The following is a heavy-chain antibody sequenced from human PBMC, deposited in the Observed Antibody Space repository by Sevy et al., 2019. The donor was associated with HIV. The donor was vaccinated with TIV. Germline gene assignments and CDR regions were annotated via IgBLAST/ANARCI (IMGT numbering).Heavy chain of an antibody. J-gene: IGHJ3*02. CDR2: ISSSSSYI. D-gene: IGHD4-17*01. V-gene: IGHV3-21*01. Sequence: GGSLRLSCIASGSTVNPYAMSWVRQAPGKGLEWVSSISSSSSYIYYADSVKGRFTISRDNAKNSLYLQMNSLRAEDTAVYYCARTNDYGVLGAFDIWGQGTMVTVSS. CDR1: GSTVNPYA. CDR3: ARTNDYGVLGAFDI.